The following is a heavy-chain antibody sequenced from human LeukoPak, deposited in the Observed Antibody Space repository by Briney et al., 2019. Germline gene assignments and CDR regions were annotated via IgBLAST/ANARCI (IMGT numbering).Heavy chain of an antibody. CDR3: AKGYYFDILSGYSSLDS. CDR1: GFTFSTFG. D-gene: IGHD3-9*01. Sequence: GGSLRLSCAASGFAASGFTFSTFGMHWVRQAPGKGLEWVSFIRYDGSNKYYADSVKGRFTISRDDSKNTLYLQMNSLRAEDTAAYYCAKGYYFDILSGYSSLDSWGQGTLVTVSS. CDR2: IRYDGSNK. J-gene: IGHJ4*02. V-gene: IGHV3-30*02.